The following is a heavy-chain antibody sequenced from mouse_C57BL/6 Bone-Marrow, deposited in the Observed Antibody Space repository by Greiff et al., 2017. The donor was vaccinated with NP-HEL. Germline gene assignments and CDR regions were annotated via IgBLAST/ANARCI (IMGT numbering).Heavy chain of an antibody. Sequence: VQVVESGPGLVQPSQSLSITCTVSGFSLTSYGVHWVRQSPGKGLEWLGVIWSGGSTDYNAAFISRLSISKDNSKSQVFFKMNSLQADDTAIYYCARNIYYGYDGFAYWGQGTLVTVSA. CDR2: IWSGGST. J-gene: IGHJ3*01. D-gene: IGHD2-2*01. V-gene: IGHV2-2*01. CDR3: ARNIYYGYDGFAY. CDR1: GFSLTSYG.